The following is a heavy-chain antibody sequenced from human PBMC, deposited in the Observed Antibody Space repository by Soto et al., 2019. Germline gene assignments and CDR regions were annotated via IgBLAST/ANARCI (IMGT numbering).Heavy chain of an antibody. CDR2: ISATGGGT. Sequence: GGSLRLSCAASGFNFSNYAMSWVRQAPGKGLEWVSLISATGGGTYYADSVKGRFTISRDNSHNTLYLQVHSLTAEDTAVYYCAKDRRAGGNSAFYFDFWGQGAQVTVPS. D-gene: IGHD3-16*01. CDR1: GFNFSNYA. CDR3: AKDRRAGGNSAFYFDF. J-gene: IGHJ4*02. V-gene: IGHV3-23*01.